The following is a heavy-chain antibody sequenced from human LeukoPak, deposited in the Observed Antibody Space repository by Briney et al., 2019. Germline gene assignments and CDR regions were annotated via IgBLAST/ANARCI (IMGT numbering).Heavy chain of an antibody. J-gene: IGHJ5*02. CDR3: ARASSAGNS. D-gene: IGHD2-15*01. V-gene: IGHV3-7*01. Sequence: PGGSLRLSCTASGFTFSNHWMSWVRQAPGKGLEWVANIKQDGSEKYYVDSVKGRFTISRDNAKNSLYLQMNSLRAEDTAVYYCARASSAGNSWGQGTLVTVSS. CDR1: GFTFSNHW. CDR2: IKQDGSEK.